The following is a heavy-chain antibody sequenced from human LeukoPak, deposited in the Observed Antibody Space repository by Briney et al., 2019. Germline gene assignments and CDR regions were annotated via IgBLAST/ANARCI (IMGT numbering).Heavy chain of an antibody. D-gene: IGHD4-17*01. V-gene: IGHV4-39*01. CDR1: GGSISSSSYY. J-gene: IGHJ5*02. CDR2: IYYSGST. CDR3: ASMTTVTKAFDP. Sequence: SETLSLTCTVSGGSISSSSYYWGWILQPPGKGLEWIGSIYYSGSTYYNPSLKSRVTISVDTSKNQFSLKLSSVTAADTAVYYCASMTTVTKAFDPWGQGTLVTVSS.